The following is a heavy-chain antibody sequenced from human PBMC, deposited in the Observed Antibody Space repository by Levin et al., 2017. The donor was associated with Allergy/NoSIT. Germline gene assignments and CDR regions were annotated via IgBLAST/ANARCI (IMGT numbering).Heavy chain of an antibody. CDR1: GFPFDDYG. Sequence: LSLTCAASGFPFDDYGMNWVRPAPGKGLEWVSGINWKGGRTGYADSVKGRFTISRDNAKNSLYLQMNSLRAEDTALYYCARDKGIAVAGGFDYWGQGTLVTVSS. CDR2: INWKGGRT. J-gene: IGHJ4*02. V-gene: IGHV3-20*04. D-gene: IGHD6-19*01. CDR3: ARDKGIAVAGGFDY.